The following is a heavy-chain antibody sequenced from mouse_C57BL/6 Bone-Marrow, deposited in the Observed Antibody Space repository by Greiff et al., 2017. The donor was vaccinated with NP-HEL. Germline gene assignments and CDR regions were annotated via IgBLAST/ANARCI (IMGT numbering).Heavy chain of an antibody. Sequence: QVQLQQSGPGLVQPSQSLSISCTASGFSLTSYGVHWVRQSPGKGLEWLGVIWSGGGTDYNAAFISRLSISKDNFKRQVFCKMNRLQADDTAIYYCARKVRFTTAVGGYYAMDDWGQGTSVTVSS. J-gene: IGHJ4*01. CDR2: IWSGGGT. V-gene: IGHV2-2*01. CDR1: GFSLTSYG. CDR3: ARKVRFTTAVGGYYAMDD. D-gene: IGHD1-1*01.